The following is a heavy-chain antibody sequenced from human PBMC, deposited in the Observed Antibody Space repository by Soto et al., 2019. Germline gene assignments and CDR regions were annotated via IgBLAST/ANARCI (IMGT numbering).Heavy chain of an antibody. Sequence: SGPTLVNPTQTLTLTCSFSGFSLTTSGVGVGWVRQSPEKALEWLALIFWDDDKRYSPSLRSRLTIAKDTSKNQVVLTLTNVEPVDTATYYCARVLTATGGHFDSWGQGALVTVSS. CDR3: ARVLTATGGHFDS. CDR2: IFWDDDK. CDR1: GFSLTTSGVG. V-gene: IGHV2-5*02. J-gene: IGHJ4*02. D-gene: IGHD2-8*02.